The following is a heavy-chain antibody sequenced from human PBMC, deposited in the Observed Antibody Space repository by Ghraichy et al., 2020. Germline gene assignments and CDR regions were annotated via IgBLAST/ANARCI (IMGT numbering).Heavy chain of an antibody. D-gene: IGHD3-22*01. CDR3: AKGRDSSGYINDAFDI. Sequence: GGSLRLSCAASGFTFDDYAMHWVRQAPGKGLEWVSLISWDGGSTYYADSVKGRFTISRDNSKNSLYLQMNSLRAEDTALYYCAKGRDSSGYINDAFDIWGQGTMNTVSS. CDR1: GFTFDDYA. CDR2: ISWDGGST. J-gene: IGHJ3*02. V-gene: IGHV3-43D*04.